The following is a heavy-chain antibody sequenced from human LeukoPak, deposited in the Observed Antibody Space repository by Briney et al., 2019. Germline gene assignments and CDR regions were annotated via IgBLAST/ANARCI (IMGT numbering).Heavy chain of an antibody. D-gene: IGHD1-26*01. Sequence: GGSLRLSCAASGFTFSSYGMNWVRQAPGKGLEWISYISTSTTTIYYANSVKGRFTISRDNAKKSLYLQMNSLRVEDTGVYYCASWGEGALDNWGQGTLVTVSS. CDR2: ISTSTTTI. CDR3: ASWGEGALDN. CDR1: GFTFSSYG. J-gene: IGHJ4*02. V-gene: IGHV3-48*01.